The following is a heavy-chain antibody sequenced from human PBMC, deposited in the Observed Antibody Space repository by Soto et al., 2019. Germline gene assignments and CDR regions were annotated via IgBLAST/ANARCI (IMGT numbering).Heavy chain of an antibody. CDR3: ARHPVPGTDYGDYVRGFYYYYYYMDV. CDR2: IYYSGST. CDR1: GGSISSSSYY. J-gene: IGHJ6*03. V-gene: IGHV4-39*01. Sequence: SETLSLTCTVSGGSISSSSYYWGWIRQPPGKGLEWIGSIYYSGSTYYNPSLKSRVTISVDTSKNQFSLKLSSVTAADTAVYYCARHPVPGTDYGDYVRGFYYYYYYMDVWGKGTTVTVSS. D-gene: IGHD4-17*01.